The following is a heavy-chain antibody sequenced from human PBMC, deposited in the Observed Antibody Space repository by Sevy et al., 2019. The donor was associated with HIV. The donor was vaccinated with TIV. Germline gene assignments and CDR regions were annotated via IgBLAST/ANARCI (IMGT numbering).Heavy chain of an antibody. D-gene: IGHD2-21*02. CDR3: TTANVWDGDWYFDS. CDR1: GFTFSTAW. Sequence: GGSLRLSCAASGFTFSTAWMNWVRQAPGKGLEWVGRIKGKTDGGTADYAAPVKGRTTISRDDSKNTLYLQMNSLKTEDTAVYYCTTANVWDGDWYFDSWGQGTLVTVSS. V-gene: IGHV3-15*01. J-gene: IGHJ4*02. CDR2: IKGKTDGGTA.